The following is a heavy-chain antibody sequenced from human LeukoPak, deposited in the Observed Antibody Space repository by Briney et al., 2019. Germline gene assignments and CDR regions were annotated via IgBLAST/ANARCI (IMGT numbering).Heavy chain of an antibody. D-gene: IGHD3-3*01. V-gene: IGHV4-39*07. J-gene: IGHJ2*01. CDR1: GGSISSSSYY. CDR2: IYYSGST. Sequence: SETLSLTCTVSGGSISSSSYYWGWIRQPPGKGLEWIGSIYYSGSTYYNPSLKSRVTISVDTSKNQFSLKLSSVTAADTAVYYCARDFWDDFEYLDFWGRGTLVTVSS. CDR3: ARDFWDDFEYLDF.